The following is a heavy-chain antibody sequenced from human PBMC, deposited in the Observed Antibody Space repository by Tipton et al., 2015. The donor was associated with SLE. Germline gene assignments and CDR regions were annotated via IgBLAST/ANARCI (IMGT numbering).Heavy chain of an antibody. CDR3: ARDPRSGARGAFDI. Sequence: TLSLTCAVSGYSISSGYYWGWIRQPPGKGLEWIGSIYHSGSTYYNPALKSRVTISVDTSKNQFSLKLSSVTAADTAVYYCARDPRSGARGAFDIWGQGTMVTVSS. CDR2: IYHSGST. J-gene: IGHJ3*02. V-gene: IGHV4-38-2*02. CDR1: GYSISSGYY. D-gene: IGHD3-10*01.